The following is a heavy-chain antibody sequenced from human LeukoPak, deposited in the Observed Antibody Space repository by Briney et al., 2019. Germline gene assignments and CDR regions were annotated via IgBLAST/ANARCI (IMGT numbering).Heavy chain of an antibody. Sequence: GGSLRLSCAASGFTFSSYAMRWVRQAPGKGLEWVSAISGSGGSTYYADSVKGRFTISRDNSKNTLYLQMTSLRAEDTAVYYCAQDQFTVVSATMPFHYWGQGTLVTVSS. CDR1: GFTFSSYA. V-gene: IGHV3-23*01. CDR2: ISGSGGST. J-gene: IGHJ4*02. D-gene: IGHD2-15*01. CDR3: AQDQFTVVSATMPFHY.